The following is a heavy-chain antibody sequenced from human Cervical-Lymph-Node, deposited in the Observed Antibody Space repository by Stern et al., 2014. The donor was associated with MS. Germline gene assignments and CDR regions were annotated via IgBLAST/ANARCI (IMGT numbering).Heavy chain of an antibody. CDR3: ARQTTAWASDV. V-gene: IGHV5-51*04. Sequence: EVQLVESGAELIRPGESLKISCKGSGYKFSIYWIAWVRQMPGKGLEWMGIIYPGDSETRYSPSFQGQVTMSADKPTSTAYLQWSSLNASDTAMYFCARQTTAWASDVWGQGTLVTVSS. J-gene: IGHJ4*02. CDR1: GYKFSIYW. CDR2: IYPGDSET. D-gene: IGHD1-14*01.